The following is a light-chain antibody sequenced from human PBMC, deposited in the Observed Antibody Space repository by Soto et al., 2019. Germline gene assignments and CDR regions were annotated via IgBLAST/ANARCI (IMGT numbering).Light chain of an antibody. V-gene: IGKV3-20*01. CDR1: QSVNSDY. CDR3: QQYYNWSWT. J-gene: IGKJ1*01. CDR2: AKS. Sequence: EIVWTQSADTLSLAPGERATLSCRASQSVNSDYLAWYRQKPGQAPSLLMYAKSTRATGIPDRFYGSGSGTDFTLTIYRLEPEDFAVYYCQQYYNWSWTFGQGTKVDIK.